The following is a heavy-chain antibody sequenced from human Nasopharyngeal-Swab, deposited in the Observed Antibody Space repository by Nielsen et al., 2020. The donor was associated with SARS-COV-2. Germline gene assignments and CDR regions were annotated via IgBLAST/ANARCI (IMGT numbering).Heavy chain of an antibody. CDR2: IYYSGST. D-gene: IGHD2-2*03. CDR3: ARTGDLDIVVVPAALWAFDI. J-gene: IGHJ3*02. V-gene: IGHV4-59*01. CDR1: GGSISSYY. Sequence: GSLRLSCTVSGGSISSYYWSWIRQPPGKGLEWIGYIYYSGSTNYNPSLKSRVTISVDTSKNQFSLKLSSVTAADTAVYYCARTGDLDIVVVPAALWAFDIWGQGTMVTVSS.